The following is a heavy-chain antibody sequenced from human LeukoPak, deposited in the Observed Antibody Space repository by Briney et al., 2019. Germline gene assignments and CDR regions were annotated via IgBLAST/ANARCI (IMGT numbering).Heavy chain of an antibody. CDR2: ISSSISYI. V-gene: IGHV3-21*01. CDR3: ARDRGVVVTAISYYFDY. J-gene: IGHJ4*02. CDR1: GFTFSSYS. Sequence: GGSLRLSCAASGFTFSSYSMNWVRQAPGKGLEWVSSISSSISYIYYADSVKGRFTISRDNAKNSLYLQMNSLRAEDTAVYYCARDRGVVVTAISYYFDYWGQGTLVTVSS. D-gene: IGHD2-21*02.